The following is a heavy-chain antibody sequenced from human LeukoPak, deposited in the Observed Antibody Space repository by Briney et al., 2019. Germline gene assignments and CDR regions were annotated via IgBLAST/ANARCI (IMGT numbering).Heavy chain of an antibody. J-gene: IGHJ6*03. CDR3: ARSYYPPYYYYYMDV. CDR1: GGSFSGYY. D-gene: IGHD3-22*01. Sequence: SETLSLTCAVYGGSFSGYYWSWIRQPPGKGLEWIGEINHSGSTNYNPSLKSRVTISVDTSKNQFSLKLSSVTAADTAVYYCARSYYPPYYYYYMDVWGKGTTVTISS. CDR2: INHSGST. V-gene: IGHV4-34*01.